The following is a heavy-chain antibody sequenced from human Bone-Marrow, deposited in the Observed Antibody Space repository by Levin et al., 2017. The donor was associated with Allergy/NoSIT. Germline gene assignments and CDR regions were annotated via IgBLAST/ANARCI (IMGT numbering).Heavy chain of an antibody. J-gene: IGHJ4*02. V-gene: IGHV3-23*01. Sequence: PGGSLRLSCAASGFTFSGYAMTWVRQAPGKGLEWVSSINPGGGSTYYADSVKGRFIISRDNSKNTLYLQMNSLRAEGTAVYYCAASRISGYSYGSLRYWGQGTLVTVSS. CDR2: INPGGGST. D-gene: IGHD5-18*01. CDR3: AASRISGYSYGSLRY. CDR1: GFTFSGYA.